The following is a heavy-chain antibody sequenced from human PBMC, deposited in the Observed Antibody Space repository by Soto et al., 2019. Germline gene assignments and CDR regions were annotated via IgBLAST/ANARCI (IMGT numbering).Heavy chain of an antibody. Sequence: SVKVSCKASGGTFSSYAISWVRQAPGQGLEWMGGIIPIFDTANYAQKFQGRVTITADKSTSTAYMELSSLRSEDTAVYYCARGRVDTAMVTFGNYYYGMDVWGQGTTVTVSS. J-gene: IGHJ6*02. CDR3: ARGRVDTAMVTFGNYYYGMDV. V-gene: IGHV1-69*06. CDR1: GGTFSSYA. CDR2: IIPIFDTA. D-gene: IGHD5-18*01.